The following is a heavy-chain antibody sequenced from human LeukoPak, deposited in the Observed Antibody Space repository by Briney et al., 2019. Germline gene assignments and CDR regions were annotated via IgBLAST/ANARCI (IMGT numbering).Heavy chain of an antibody. D-gene: IGHD3-3*01. Sequence: ASVKVSCKASGYTFTDYYVHWVRQAPGQGLEWMGWINPNSGDTNYALKFQGRVTMTRDTSSSTAYMELSRLKSDDTAVYYCPRRDFWRGFDYWGQGSLVTVSS. CDR3: PRRDFWRGFDY. J-gene: IGHJ4*02. CDR1: GYTFTDYY. V-gene: IGHV1-2*02. CDR2: INPNSGDT.